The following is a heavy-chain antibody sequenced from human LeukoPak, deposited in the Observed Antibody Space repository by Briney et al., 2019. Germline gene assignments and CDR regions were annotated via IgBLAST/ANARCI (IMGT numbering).Heavy chain of an antibody. CDR1: GYSFTGYF. D-gene: IGHD2-21*02. V-gene: IGHV1-18*04. J-gene: IGHJ1*01. CDR3: AREGGFCGGDCYSVEYFQH. CDR2: ISAYNGNT. Sequence: ASVTVSCKASGYSFTGYFVHWVRQAPGQGLEWMGWISAYNGNTNYAQKLQGIVTMTTDSSTSTAYMELRSLRSDDTAVYYCAREGGFCGGDCYSVEYFQHWGQGTLVTVSS.